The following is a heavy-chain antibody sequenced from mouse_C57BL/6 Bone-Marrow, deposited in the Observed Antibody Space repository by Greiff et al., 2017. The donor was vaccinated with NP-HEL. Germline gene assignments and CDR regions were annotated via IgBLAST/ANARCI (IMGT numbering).Heavy chain of an antibody. V-gene: IGHV14-4*01. Sequence: EVQRVESGAELVRPGASVKLSCTASGFNIKDDYMHWVKQRPEQGLEWIGWIDPENGDTEYASKFQGKATIPADTSSNTAYLQLSSLTSEDTAVYYCTTFDYDPTWFAYWGQGTLVTVSA. CDR3: TTFDYDPTWFAY. J-gene: IGHJ3*01. CDR1: GFNIKDDY. CDR2: IDPENGDT. D-gene: IGHD2-4*01.